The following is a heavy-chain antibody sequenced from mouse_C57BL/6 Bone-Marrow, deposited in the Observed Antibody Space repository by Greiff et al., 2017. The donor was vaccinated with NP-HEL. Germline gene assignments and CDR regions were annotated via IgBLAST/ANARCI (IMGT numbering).Heavy chain of an antibody. J-gene: IGHJ2*01. V-gene: IGHV2-2*01. CDR2: IWSGGST. Sequence: QVHVKQSGPGLVQPSQSLSITCTVSGFSLTSYGVHWVRQSPGKGLEWLGVIWSGGSTDYNAAFISRLSISKDNSKSQVFFKMNSLQADDTAIYYCARYDGYYVYFDYWGQGTTLTVSS. CDR3: ARYDGYYVYFDY. CDR1: GFSLTSYG. D-gene: IGHD2-3*01.